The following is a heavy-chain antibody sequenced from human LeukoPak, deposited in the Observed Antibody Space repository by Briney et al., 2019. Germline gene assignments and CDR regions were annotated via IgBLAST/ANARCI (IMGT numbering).Heavy chain of an antibody. V-gene: IGHV4-59*03. D-gene: IGHD4-11*01. CDR3: ARTTRVTPDGRAEYFED. CDR1: GVSISTYY. J-gene: IGHJ1*01. CDR2: KSGAGRD. Sequence: SETLSLTCSVSGVSISTYYWSWLRQPPGKGLEWVGYKSGAGRDLYNPSLKSRVTISVDASENQFSLSLRSVTAADTAMYYCARTTRVTPDGRAEYFEDWGQGTLVIVSS.